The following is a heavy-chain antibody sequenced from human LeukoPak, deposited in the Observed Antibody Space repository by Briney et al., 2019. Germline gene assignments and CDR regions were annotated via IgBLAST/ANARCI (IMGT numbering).Heavy chain of an antibody. CDR1: TGSVNSGVYY. V-gene: IGHV4-39*01. D-gene: IGHD3-22*01. CDR3: AKHEGSYYDKSGYTFDY. J-gene: IGHJ4*02. CDR2: IHSSGNS. Sequence: SETLSLTCSVSTGSVNSGVYYWGWVRQPPGKGLEWIGSIHSSGNSYCNPSLKSRVTLSVDTSKNQFSLKLSSVTAADRAVYYCAKHEGSYYDKSGYTFDYWGQGTLVTVSS.